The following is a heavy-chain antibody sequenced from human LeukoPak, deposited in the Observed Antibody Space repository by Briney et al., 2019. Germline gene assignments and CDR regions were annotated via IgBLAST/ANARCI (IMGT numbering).Heavy chain of an antibody. Sequence: GGSLRLSCTTSGFTFGDYAMSWVRQAPGKGLEWAGFIRSKAYGGTTEYAASVKGGFTISRDDSKSIAYLQMNSLKTEDTAVYYCQTYYYDSSGYYYIDQWGQGTLVTVSS. V-gene: IGHV3-49*04. J-gene: IGHJ4*02. CDR3: QTYYYDSSGYYYIDQ. CDR2: IRSKAYGGTT. CDR1: GFTFGDYA. D-gene: IGHD3-22*01.